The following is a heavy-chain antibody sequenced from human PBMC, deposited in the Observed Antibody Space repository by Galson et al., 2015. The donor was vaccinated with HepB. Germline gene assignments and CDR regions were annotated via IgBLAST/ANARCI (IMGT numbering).Heavy chain of an antibody. CDR1: GFTFADYA. Sequence: SLRLSCAASGFTFADYAMNWVRQAPGQGLEWVSGISWNSGSIGYADSVKGRFTISRDNAKNSLYLQMNSLRAEDTALYYCAKDSLDDMLGWFDPWGQGTLVTVSS. CDR2: ISWNSGSI. D-gene: IGHD2-8*01. V-gene: IGHV3-9*01. CDR3: AKDSLDDMLGWFDP. J-gene: IGHJ5*02.